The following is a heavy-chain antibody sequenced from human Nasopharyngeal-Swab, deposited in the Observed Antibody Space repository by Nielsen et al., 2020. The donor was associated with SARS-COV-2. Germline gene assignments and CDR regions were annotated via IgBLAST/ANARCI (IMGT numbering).Heavy chain of an antibody. D-gene: IGHD6-19*01. J-gene: IGHJ6*02. V-gene: IGHV1-46*01. CDR1: GYTFTSYY. Sequence: ASVKVSCTASGYTFTSYYMHWVRQAPGQGLAWMGIINPSGGSTSYAQKFQGRVTMTRDTSTSTVYMELSSLRSEDTAVYYCARDLTKSIAVPGNYYYGMDVWGQGTTVTVCS. CDR2: INPSGGST. CDR3: ARDLTKSIAVPGNYYYGMDV.